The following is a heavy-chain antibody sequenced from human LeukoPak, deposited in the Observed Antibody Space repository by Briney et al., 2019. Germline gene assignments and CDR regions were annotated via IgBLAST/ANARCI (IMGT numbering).Heavy chain of an antibody. Sequence: ASVKVSCKASGYTFASYYMHWVRQAPGQGLEWMGIINPSGGSTSYAQKFQGRVTMTRDTCTSTVYMELSSLRSEDTAVYYCAREWELLPTGFDYWGQGTLVTVSS. CDR1: GYTFASYY. CDR2: INPSGGST. J-gene: IGHJ4*02. V-gene: IGHV1-46*01. CDR3: AREWELLPTGFDY. D-gene: IGHD2-15*01.